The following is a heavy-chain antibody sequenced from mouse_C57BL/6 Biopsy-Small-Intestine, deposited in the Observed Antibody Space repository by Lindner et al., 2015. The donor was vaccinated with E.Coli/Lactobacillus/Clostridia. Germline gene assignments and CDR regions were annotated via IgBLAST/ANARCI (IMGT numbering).Heavy chain of an antibody. J-gene: IGHJ2*01. CDR1: GYVFSNYL. Sequence: VQLQESGTELERPGTSVKVSCKASGYVFSNYLIQWVKQRPGQGLEWIGVINPGSGGITYNEKFRGKATLTADKSSSTAYMQLNSLTSEDSAVYFCARDLDFDYWGQGTTLTVSS. CDR3: ARDLDFDY. V-gene: IGHV1-54*01. CDR2: INPGSGGI.